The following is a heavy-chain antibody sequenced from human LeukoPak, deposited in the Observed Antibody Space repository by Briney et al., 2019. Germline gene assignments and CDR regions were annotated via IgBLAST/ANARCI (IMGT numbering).Heavy chain of an antibody. D-gene: IGHD6-19*01. CDR3: ARLVGSGWNYFDY. CDR2: INGRSDYI. V-gene: IGHV3-21*01. Sequence: PGGSLRLSCSGSGFACSSYSMKWVRQTPGEGLERVSSINGRSDYIFYADSVKGRFTISRDNAKSSLYLQMNSLRAEDTAVYYCARLVGSGWNYFDYWGQGTLVTVSS. CDR1: GFACSSYS. J-gene: IGHJ4*02.